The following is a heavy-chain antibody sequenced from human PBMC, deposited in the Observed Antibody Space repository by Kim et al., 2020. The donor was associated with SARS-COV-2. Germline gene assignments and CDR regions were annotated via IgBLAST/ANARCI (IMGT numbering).Heavy chain of an antibody. Sequence: SETLSLTCAVYGGSFNGHYWNWFRQPPGMGLEWIGEINHTGSTKYSPSLKSRVTLSVDTSKNQFSLKLRSVTAADTAVYYCARRPAGIDSWGQGTPVTVS. CDR2: INHTGST. D-gene: IGHD2-21*01. CDR1: GGSFNGHY. V-gene: IGHV4-34*01. J-gene: IGHJ4*02. CDR3: ARRPAGIDS.